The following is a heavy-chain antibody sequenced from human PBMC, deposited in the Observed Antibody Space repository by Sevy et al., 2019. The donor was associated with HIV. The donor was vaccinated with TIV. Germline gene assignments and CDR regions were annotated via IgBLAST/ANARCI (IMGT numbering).Heavy chain of an antibody. D-gene: IGHD5-12*01. CDR1: GFTFSSYW. CDR3: ARADVEMATINWYFDL. V-gene: IGHV3-74*01. Sequence: WGSLRLSCAASGFTFSSYWMHWVRQAPGKGLVWVSRINGDGSSTSYADFVKGRFTISRDNAKNTLYLQMNSLRAEDTAVYYCARADVEMATINWYFDLWGRGTLVTVSS. CDR2: INGDGSST. J-gene: IGHJ2*01.